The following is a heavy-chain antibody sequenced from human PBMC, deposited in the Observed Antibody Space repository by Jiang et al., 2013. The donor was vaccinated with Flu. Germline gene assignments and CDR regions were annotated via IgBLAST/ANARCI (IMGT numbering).Heavy chain of an antibody. Sequence: QLVESGPGLVRPSQTLSLTCTVSGVSINSGGYYWNWIRQHPGKGLEWIGYIYYNGNTKYNPSLKSQADISMDTSKKQFSLKMTSVTAADTAVYYCARSLPAAARYFDSWGLGVLVTVSS. CDR3: ARSLPAAARYFDS. D-gene: IGHD2-2*01. CDR1: GVSINSGGYY. V-gene: IGHV4-31*01. J-gene: IGHJ4*02. CDR2: IYYNGNT.